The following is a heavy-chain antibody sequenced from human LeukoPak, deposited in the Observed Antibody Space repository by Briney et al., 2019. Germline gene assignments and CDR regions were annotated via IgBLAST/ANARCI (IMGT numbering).Heavy chain of an antibody. V-gene: IGHV3-33*01. J-gene: IGHJ4*02. D-gene: IGHD3-22*01. CDR2: IWYDGSNK. Sequence: GGSPRLSCAASGFTFSSYGMHWVRQAPGKGLEWVAVIWYDGSNKYYADSVKGRFTISRDNSKNTLYLQMNSLRAEDTSVYYCARNYYYDSTRLYYFDYWGQGTLVTVSS. CDR3: ARNYYYDSTRLYYFDY. CDR1: GFTFSSYG.